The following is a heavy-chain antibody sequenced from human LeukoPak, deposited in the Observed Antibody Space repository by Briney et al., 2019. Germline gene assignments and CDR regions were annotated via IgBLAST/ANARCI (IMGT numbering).Heavy chain of an antibody. V-gene: IGHV4-39*01. D-gene: IGHD3-3*01. Sequence: SETLSLTCTVSGGSISSYYWSWIRQPPGKGLEWIGSIYYSGSTYYNPSLKSRVTISVDTSKNQFSLKLSSVTAADTAVYYCARLRSGYHDYWGQGTLVTVSS. J-gene: IGHJ4*02. CDR2: IYYSGST. CDR3: ARLRSGYHDY. CDR1: GGSISSYY.